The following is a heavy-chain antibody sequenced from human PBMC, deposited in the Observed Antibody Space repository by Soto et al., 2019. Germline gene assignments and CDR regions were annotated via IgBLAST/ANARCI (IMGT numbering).Heavy chain of an antibody. V-gene: IGHV1-69*01. D-gene: IGHD4-17*01. CDR2: IIPIFGTA. CDR1: GGTFSSYA. J-gene: IGHJ3*02. CDR3: ARATGSRAIHDAFDI. Sequence: QVQLVQSGAEVKKPGSSVKVSCKASGGTFSSYAISWVRQAPGQGLEWMGGIIPIFGTANYAQKFQVRVTITSDESTSAAYMELSSMRSEDTAVYYCARATGSRAIHDAFDIWGQGKMVTVSS.